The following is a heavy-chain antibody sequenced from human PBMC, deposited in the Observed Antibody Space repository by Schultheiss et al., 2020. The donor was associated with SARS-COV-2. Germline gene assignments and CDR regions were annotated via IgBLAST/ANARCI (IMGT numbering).Heavy chain of an antibody. V-gene: IGHV1-69*10. D-gene: IGHD6-19*01. CDR1: GYIFASYG. CDR3: ASLQWLGNYYYYMDV. J-gene: IGHJ6*03. Sequence: SVKVSCKASGYIFASYGISWVRQAPGQGLEWMGWIIPILGIANYAQKFQGRVTITADKSTSTAYMELSSLRSEDTAVYYCASLQWLGNYYYYMDVWGKGTTVTVSS. CDR2: IIPILGIA.